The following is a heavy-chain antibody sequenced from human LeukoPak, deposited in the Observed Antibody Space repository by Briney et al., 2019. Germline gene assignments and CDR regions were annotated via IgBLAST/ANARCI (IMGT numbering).Heavy chain of an antibody. CDR3: ARYFPRLRIVATIRNYYGMDV. CDR2: INHSGST. CDR1: GDSISSSSYY. D-gene: IGHD5-12*01. V-gene: IGHV4-39*07. J-gene: IGHJ6*02. Sequence: SETLSLTCTVSGDSISSSSYYWGWIRQPPGKGLEWIGEINHSGSTNYNPSLKSRVTISVDTSKNQFSLKLSSVTAADTAVYYCARYFPRLRIVATIRNYYGMDVWGQGTTVTVSS.